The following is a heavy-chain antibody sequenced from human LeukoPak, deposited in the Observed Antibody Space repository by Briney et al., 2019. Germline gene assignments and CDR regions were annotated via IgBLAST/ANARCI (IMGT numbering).Heavy chain of an antibody. D-gene: IGHD6-13*01. CDR2: IYYSGST. Sequence: SQTLSLTCTVSGGSISSGDYYWSWIRQPPGKGLEWIGYIYYSGSTYYNPSLKSRVTISVDTSKNQFSLKLSSVTAADTAVYYCARDLSSSWSGVPFDPWGQGTLVTVSS. CDR1: GGSISSGDYY. V-gene: IGHV4-30-4*08. CDR3: ARDLSSSWSGVPFDP. J-gene: IGHJ5*02.